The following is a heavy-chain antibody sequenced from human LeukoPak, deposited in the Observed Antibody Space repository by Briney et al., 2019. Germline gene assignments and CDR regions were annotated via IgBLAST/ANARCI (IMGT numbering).Heavy chain of an antibody. D-gene: IGHD3-10*01. V-gene: IGHV4-34*01. CDR2: INHSGST. J-gene: IGHJ4*02. CDR3: ARSYYYGSGFDY. Sequence: PSETLSLTCAVYGGSFSGYYWSWIRQPPGKGLEWIREINHSGSTNYNPSLKSRVTISVDTSKNQFSLKLSSVTAADTAVYYCARSYYYGSGFDYWGQGTLVTVSS. CDR1: GGSFSGYY.